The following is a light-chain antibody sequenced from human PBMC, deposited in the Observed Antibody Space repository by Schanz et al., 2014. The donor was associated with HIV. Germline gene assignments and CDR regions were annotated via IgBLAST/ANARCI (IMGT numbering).Light chain of an antibody. J-gene: IGLJ1*01. CDR3: SSYSVYGARGVI. CDR1: SSDVGAYNY. CDR2: DVS. V-gene: IGLV2-11*01. Sequence: QSALTQPRSVSGSPGQSVTISCTGTSSDVGAYNYVSWYQQYPGKAPKLMIYDVSNRPSGVSDRFAGSKSGNTASLSISGLQPEDEADYYCSSYSVYGARGVIVGTGTKLPVL.